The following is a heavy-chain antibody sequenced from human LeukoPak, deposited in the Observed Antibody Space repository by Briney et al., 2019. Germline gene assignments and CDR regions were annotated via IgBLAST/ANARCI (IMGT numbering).Heavy chain of an antibody. CDR2: ISGSGGST. Sequence: GGSLRLSCATSGFTFSTYAMHWVRQAPGKGLEWVSAISGSGGSTYYADSVKGRFTISRDNSKNTLYLQMNSLRAEDTAVYYCAKLGYCSGGSCYSFDYWGQGTLVTVSS. J-gene: IGHJ4*02. CDR1: GFTFSTYA. D-gene: IGHD2-15*01. V-gene: IGHV3-23*01. CDR3: AKLGYCSGGSCYSFDY.